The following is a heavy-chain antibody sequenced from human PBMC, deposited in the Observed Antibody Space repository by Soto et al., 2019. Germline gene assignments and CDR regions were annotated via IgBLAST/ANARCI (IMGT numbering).Heavy chain of an antibody. CDR3: ARAEGLGYCSGGSCYTDHFDY. CDR1: GGTFSSYA. V-gene: IGHV1-69*01. CDR2: IIPIFGTA. Sequence: QVQLVQSGAEVKKPGSSVKVSCKASGGTFSSYAISWVRQAPGQGLEWMGGIIPIFGTANYAQKFQGRVTITADESTSTAYMELSSLRSEDTAVYYCARAEGLGYCSGGSCYTDHFDYWVQGTLVTVSS. J-gene: IGHJ4*02. D-gene: IGHD2-15*01.